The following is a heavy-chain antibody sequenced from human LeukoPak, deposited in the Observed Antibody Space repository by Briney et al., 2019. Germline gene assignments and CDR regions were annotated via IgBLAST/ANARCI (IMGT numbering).Heavy chain of an antibody. J-gene: IGHJ6*04. CDR2: VSYDGSNK. CDR3: AKDGEQLGDLYYYYYGMDV. D-gene: IGHD6-13*01. Sequence: GRSLRLSCAASGFTFSSYGMHWVRQAPGKGLEWVAVVSYDGSNKYYADSVKGRFTISSDNSKNTLYLQMNSLRAEDTAVYYCAKDGEQLGDLYYYYYGMDVWGKGTTVTVSS. V-gene: IGHV3-30*18. CDR1: GFTFSSYG.